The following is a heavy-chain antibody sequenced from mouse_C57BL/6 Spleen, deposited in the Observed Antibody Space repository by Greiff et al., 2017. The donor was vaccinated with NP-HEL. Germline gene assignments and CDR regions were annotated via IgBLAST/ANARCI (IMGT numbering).Heavy chain of an antibody. CDR1: GYTFTSYW. J-gene: IGHJ3*01. D-gene: IGHD1-1*01. CDR3: VRYYSGSSSWFAY. V-gene: IGHV1-55*01. Sequence: QVQLQQPGAELVKPGASVKMSCKASGYTFTSYWITWVKQRPGQGLEWIGDIYPGSGSTNYNEKFKSKATLTVDTSSSTAYMQLSSLTSEDSAVYYCVRYYSGSSSWFAYWGEGTLVTVSA. CDR2: IYPGSGST.